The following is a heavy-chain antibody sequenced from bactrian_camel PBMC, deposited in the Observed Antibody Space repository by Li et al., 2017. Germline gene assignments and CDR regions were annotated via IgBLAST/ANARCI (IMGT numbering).Heavy chain of an antibody. Sequence: VQLVESGGSSVQAGGSLKLSCLASGYGFGNCGGMAWYRQGPGKERVPVSIINRDGTTKYVDSVKGRFAISKDIATKTLTLQMDSLKPEDTAMYYCSAYYVGWGVCSLDPGRDYTYWGQGTQVTVS. V-gene: IGHV3S55*01. CDR1: GYGFGNCG. CDR2: INRDGTT. D-gene: IGHD5*01. J-gene: IGHJ4*01. CDR3: SAYYVGWGVCSLDPGRDYTY.